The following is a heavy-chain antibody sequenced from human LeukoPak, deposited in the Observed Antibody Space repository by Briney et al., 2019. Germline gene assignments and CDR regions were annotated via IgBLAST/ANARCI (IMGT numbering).Heavy chain of an antibody. Sequence: SETLSLTCTVSGGSISSYYWSWIRQPAGKGLEWIGRIYTRGSTNYNPPLKSRVTISVDKSKNQFSLKLSSVTAADTAVYYCARVPPGYSSGWYLDYWGQGTLVTVSS. V-gene: IGHV4-4*07. D-gene: IGHD6-19*01. CDR3: ARVPPGYSSGWYLDY. CDR2: IYTRGST. J-gene: IGHJ4*02. CDR1: GGSISSYY.